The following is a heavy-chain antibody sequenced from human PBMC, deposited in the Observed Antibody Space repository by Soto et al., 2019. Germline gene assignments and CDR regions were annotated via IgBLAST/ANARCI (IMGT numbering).Heavy chain of an antibody. CDR2: ISTTGRYI. CDR1: GFTFSDHS. CDR3: AAGTDTAMEQGADF. Sequence: EVQLVESGGGLVKPGGSLRLSCAASGFTFSDHSMNWVRQAPGKGLEWVSSISTTGRYIYYADSMAGRFTISRDNAKSSLYLQIHSLRGEDTAVYYCAAGTDTAMEQGADFWGQGTLVTVSS. J-gene: IGHJ4*02. V-gene: IGHV3-21*02. D-gene: IGHD5-18*01.